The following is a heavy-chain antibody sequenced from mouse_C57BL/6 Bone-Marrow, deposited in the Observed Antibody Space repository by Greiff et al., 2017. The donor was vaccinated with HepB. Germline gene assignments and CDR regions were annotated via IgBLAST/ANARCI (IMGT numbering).Heavy chain of an antibody. Sequence: VQLQQSGPELVKPGASVKMSCKASGYTFTDYNMHWVKQSHGKSLEWIGYINPNNGGTSYNQKFKGKATLTVNKSSSTAYMELRSLTSEDSAVYYCFQLSNWEGKDYFDYWGQGTTLTVSS. CDR3: FQLSNWEGKDYFDY. V-gene: IGHV1-22*01. CDR2: INPNNGGT. D-gene: IGHD4-1*01. CDR1: GYTFTDYN. J-gene: IGHJ2*01.